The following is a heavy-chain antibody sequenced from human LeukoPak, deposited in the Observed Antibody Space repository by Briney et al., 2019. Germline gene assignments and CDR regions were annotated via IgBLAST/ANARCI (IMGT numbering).Heavy chain of an antibody. CDR1: GGSISSYY. J-gene: IGHJ4*02. CDR2: IYYSGST. CDR3: ARVTIAAVGLYYFDY. D-gene: IGHD6-13*01. V-gene: IGHV4-59*01. Sequence: SETLSLTCTVSGGSISSYYWSWIRQPPGKGLEWIGYIYYSGSTNYNPSLKSRVTISVDTSKNQFSLKLSSVTAADTAVYYCARVTIAAVGLYYFDYWGQGTLVTVSS.